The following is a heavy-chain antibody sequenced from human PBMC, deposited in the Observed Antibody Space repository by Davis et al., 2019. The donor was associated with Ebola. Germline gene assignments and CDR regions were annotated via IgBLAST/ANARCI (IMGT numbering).Heavy chain of an antibody. J-gene: IGHJ4*02. CDR2: INHSGST. Sequence: PGGSLRLSCAVYGGSFSGYYWSWIRQPPGKGLEWIGEINHSGSTNYNPSLKSRVTISVDTSKNQFSLKLSSVTAADTAVYYCASGIAVAPRLGDYWGQGTLVTVSS. CDR3: ASGIAVAPRLGDY. D-gene: IGHD6-19*01. V-gene: IGHV4-34*01. CDR1: GGSFSGYY.